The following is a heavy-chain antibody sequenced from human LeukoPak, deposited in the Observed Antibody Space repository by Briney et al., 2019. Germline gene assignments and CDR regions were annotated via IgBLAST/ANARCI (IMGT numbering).Heavy chain of an antibody. CDR3: ARASSNEVGN. V-gene: IGHV1-3*01. Sequence: ASVKVSCKASGYTFTSYAMHWVRQAPGQRLEWMGWINAGNGNTGYSQKFQGRVTITRDSSASTAYMELSSLRSGDTAVYYCARASSNEVGNWGQGTLVTVSS. CDR1: GYTFTSYA. D-gene: IGHD2-8*01. CDR2: INAGNGNT. J-gene: IGHJ4*02.